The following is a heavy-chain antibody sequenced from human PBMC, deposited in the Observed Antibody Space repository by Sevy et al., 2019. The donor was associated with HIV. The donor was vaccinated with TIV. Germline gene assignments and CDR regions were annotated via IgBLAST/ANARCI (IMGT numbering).Heavy chain of an antibody. J-gene: IGHJ6*02. CDR2: ISGSGGST. CDR1: GFTFSSYA. V-gene: IGHV3-23*01. D-gene: IGHD3-3*01. CDR3: AKVVRHDSVYYYGMDV. Sequence: PVGSLRLSCAASGFTFSSYAMSWVRQAPGKGLEWVSAISGSGGSTYYADSVKGRFTISRDNSKNTLYLQMNSLRAEDTAVYYCAKVVRHDSVYYYGMDVWGQGTTVTVSS.